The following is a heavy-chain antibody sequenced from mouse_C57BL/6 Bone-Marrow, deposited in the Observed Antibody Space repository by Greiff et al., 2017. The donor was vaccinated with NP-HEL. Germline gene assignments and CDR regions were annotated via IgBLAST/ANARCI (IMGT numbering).Heavy chain of an antibody. CDR1: GYTFTSYW. V-gene: IGHV1-64*01. Sequence: QVQLKESGAELVKPGASVKLSCKASGYTFTSYWMHWVKQRPGQGLEWIGMIHPNSGSTNYNEKFKSKATLTVDKSSSTAYMQLSSLTSEDSAVYYCARFYYDYDGYWGQGTTLTVSS. J-gene: IGHJ2*01. CDR3: ARFYYDYDGY. CDR2: IHPNSGST. D-gene: IGHD2-4*01.